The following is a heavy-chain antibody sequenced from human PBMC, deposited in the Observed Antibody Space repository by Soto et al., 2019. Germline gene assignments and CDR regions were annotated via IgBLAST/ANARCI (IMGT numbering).Heavy chain of an antibody. CDR3: ARKDEYSVANYYFDY. CDR2: IYYSGST. J-gene: IGHJ4*02. CDR1: GGSISSSSYY. D-gene: IGHD2-21*01. V-gene: IGHV4-39*01. Sequence: QVQLQESGPGLVKPSETLSLTCTVSGGSISSSSYYWGWIRQPPGKGLEWIGSIYYSGSTYYNPSLKSRVTISVDTSKNQFSLKLSSVTAADTAVYYCARKDEYSVANYYFDYWGQGTLVTVSS.